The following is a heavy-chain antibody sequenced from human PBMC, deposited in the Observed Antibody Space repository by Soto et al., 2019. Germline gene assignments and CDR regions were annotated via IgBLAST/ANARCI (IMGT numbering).Heavy chain of an antibody. D-gene: IGHD1-1*01. V-gene: IGHV1-18*01. Sequence: QVHLVQSGAEVKKAGASVKVSCKGSGYDFTTYGVTWVRQAPGQGLEWMAWISAHNGNTDYAQKLQGRVTVTRDTATSTAYRELRSRRSDDTAVYYCAGGRYGDYWGQGALFTVPP. CDR1: GYDFTTYG. CDR3: AGGRYGDY. CDR2: ISAHNGNT. J-gene: IGHJ4*02.